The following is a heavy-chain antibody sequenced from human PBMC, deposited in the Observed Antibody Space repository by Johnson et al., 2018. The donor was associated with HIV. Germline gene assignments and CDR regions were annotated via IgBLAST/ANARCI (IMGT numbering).Heavy chain of an antibody. Sequence: QMQLVESGGGLIQPGGSLRLSCAASGFTFSSYGMHWVRQAPGKGLEWVAVISYDGSNKYYADSVKGRFTISRDNSKNTLYLQMNSLRAEDTAVYYCAKDWGLLGKDAFDIWGQGTMVTVSS. J-gene: IGHJ3*02. D-gene: IGHD3-10*01. V-gene: IGHV3-30*18. CDR3: AKDWGLLGKDAFDI. CDR1: GFTFSSYG. CDR2: ISYDGSNK.